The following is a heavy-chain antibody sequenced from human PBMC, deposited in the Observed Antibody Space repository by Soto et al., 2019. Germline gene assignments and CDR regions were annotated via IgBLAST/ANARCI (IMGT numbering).Heavy chain of an antibody. Sequence: QITLKESGPTLVKPTQTLTLTCTFSGFSLSTGGVGVGWIRQPPGEALEWLPLIYWDNDKRYSPALKSSLTIAQDACENQVVLTMTNMDPVDTATYYCAHSRCGGDCLQSYSSHYYDGMDVWGQGTTVTVSS. CDR2: IYWDNDK. CDR1: GFSLSTGGVG. J-gene: IGHJ6*02. V-gene: IGHV2-5*02. CDR3: AHSRCGGDCLQSYSSHYYDGMDV. D-gene: IGHD2-21*02.